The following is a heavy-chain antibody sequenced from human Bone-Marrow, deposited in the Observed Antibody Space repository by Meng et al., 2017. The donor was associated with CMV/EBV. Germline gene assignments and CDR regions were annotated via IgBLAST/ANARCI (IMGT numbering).Heavy chain of an antibody. J-gene: IGHJ5*02. D-gene: IGHD5-24*01. V-gene: IGHV3-66*02. CDR3: ARGWLADP. CDR2: IYSGGSNT. Sequence: GGSLRLSCAASGFTVSSNYMSWVRQAPGKGLEWVSVIYSGGSNTNYADSVKGRFTISRDTSKNTLYLQMNSLRVEDTGVYYCARGWLADPWGQGTLVTVSS. CDR1: GFTVSSNY.